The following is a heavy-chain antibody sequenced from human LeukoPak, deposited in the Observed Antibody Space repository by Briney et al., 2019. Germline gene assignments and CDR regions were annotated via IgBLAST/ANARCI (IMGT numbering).Heavy chain of an antibody. CDR3: ARHVIESEQLVRNYYYYMDV. CDR1: GYRFTSYW. V-gene: IGHV5-51*01. J-gene: IGHJ6*03. D-gene: IGHD6-13*01. Sequence: GESLKISCKGSGYRFTSYWIGWVRQMPGKGLEWMGIIYPGDSDTRYSPSFQGQVTISADKSISTAYLQWSSLKASDTAMYYCARHVIESEQLVRNYYYYMDVWGKGTTVTVSS. CDR2: IYPGDSDT.